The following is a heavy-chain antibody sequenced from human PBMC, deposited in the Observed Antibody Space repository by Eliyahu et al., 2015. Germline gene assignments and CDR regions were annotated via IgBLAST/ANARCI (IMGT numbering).Heavy chain of an antibody. CDR1: XXRFXXYP. V-gene: IGHV3-23*05. J-gene: IGHJ5*01. CDR2: INPSGGLL. CDR3: AKDRTMARGVRGFDS. D-gene: IGHD3-10*01. Sequence: EVQLLESGXGFVSPGGTLRLSCEASXXRFXXYPMAGVRQAPGKGLEWVSTINPSGGLLDYADSVKGRFTVSRDNSKNTVFLQMTSLRVEDTAVYYCAKDRTMARGVRGFDSWGQGTVVTVSS.